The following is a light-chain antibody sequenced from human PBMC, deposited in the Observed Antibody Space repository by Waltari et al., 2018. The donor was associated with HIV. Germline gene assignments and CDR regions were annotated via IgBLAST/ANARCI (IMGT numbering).Light chain of an antibody. CDR2: HVT. V-gene: IGLV2-11*01. Sequence: QSALAQPRPVSGSPGPSVTLSCTGTSSDVGGYNYVSWFQHHPGNAPKLIIYHVTKRPSGVPDRFSASKSGNTASLTISGLQAEDEAEYYCCSNAARATYVFGTGTQVTVL. J-gene: IGLJ1*01. CDR3: CSNAARATYV. CDR1: SSDVGGYNY.